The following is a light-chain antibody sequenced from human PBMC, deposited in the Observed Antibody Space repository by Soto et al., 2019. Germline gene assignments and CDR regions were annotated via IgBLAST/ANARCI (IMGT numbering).Light chain of an antibody. J-gene: IGKJ4*01. CDR3: HQYNIWPPLL. CDR2: GAS. CDR1: QSVRSN. V-gene: IGKV3-15*01. Sequence: EIAMTQSPATLSVSPGESATLSCRASQSVRSNLAWYQQKPGQAPRLLIYGASTRATGIPARFSGSGSGTEYTLTISGLQSEDFAVYYCHQYNIWPPLLFGGGTKVEIK.